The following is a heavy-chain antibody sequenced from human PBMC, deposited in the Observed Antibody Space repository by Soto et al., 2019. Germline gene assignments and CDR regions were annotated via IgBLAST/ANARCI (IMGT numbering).Heavy chain of an antibody. J-gene: IGHJ4*02. V-gene: IGHV1-18*03. CDR2: ISAYNGNK. Sequence: GASVKVSCKASGYTFTSYGISWVRQAPGQGLEWMGWISAYNGNKNYAQKLQGRVTMTTDTSTSTAYMELRSLRSDDMAVYYCARGGDYDILTGYYLFGYWGQGTLVTVS. CDR1: GYTFTSYG. D-gene: IGHD3-9*01. CDR3: ARGGDYDILTGYYLFGY.